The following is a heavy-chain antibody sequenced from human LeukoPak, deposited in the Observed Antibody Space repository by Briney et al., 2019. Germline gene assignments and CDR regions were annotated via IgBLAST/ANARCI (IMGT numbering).Heavy chain of an antibody. CDR2: ITSSSSYI. D-gene: IGHD6-19*01. V-gene: IGHV3-21*01. Sequence: GGSLRLSCAASGFILSSYTMMWVRQAPGKGLEYVSSITSSSSYIYYADSVKGQFTISRDNAKNSLYLQMNSLRAEDTAVYYCARVAPGYTGYSSAWYTDYWGQGTLVSVSS. J-gene: IGHJ4*02. CDR3: ARVAPGYTGYSSAWYTDY. CDR1: GFILSSYT.